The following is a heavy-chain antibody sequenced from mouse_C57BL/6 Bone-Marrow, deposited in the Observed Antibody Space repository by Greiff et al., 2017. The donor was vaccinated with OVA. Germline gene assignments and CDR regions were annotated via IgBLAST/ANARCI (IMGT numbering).Heavy chain of an antibody. CDR2: IYPGDGDT. Sequence: QVQLKESGAELVKPGASVKISCKASGYAFSSYWMNWVKQRPGKGLEWIGQIYPGDGDTNYNGKFKGKATLTADKSSSTAYMQLSSLTSEDSAVYFCARGGITTVVSVDYWGQGTTLTVSS. D-gene: IGHD1-1*01. J-gene: IGHJ2*01. CDR3: ARGGITTVVSVDY. V-gene: IGHV1-80*01. CDR1: GYAFSSYW.